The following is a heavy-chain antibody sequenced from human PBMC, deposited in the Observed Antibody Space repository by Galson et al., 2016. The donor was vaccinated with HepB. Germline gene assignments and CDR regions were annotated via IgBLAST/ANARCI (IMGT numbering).Heavy chain of an antibody. V-gene: IGHV1-8*01. CDR1: GYTFTSYD. Sequence: SVKVSCKASGYTFTSYDINWVRQATGQGLEWMGWMNPNSDNSGYAQRFQGRVTMTRQPSMSTAYMELSSLRSDDTDVYFCARGRGISYYGFWSGYSLDYWGQGTLVTVSS. J-gene: IGHJ4*02. D-gene: IGHD3-3*01. CDR2: MNPNSDNS. CDR3: ARGRGISYYGFWSGYSLDY.